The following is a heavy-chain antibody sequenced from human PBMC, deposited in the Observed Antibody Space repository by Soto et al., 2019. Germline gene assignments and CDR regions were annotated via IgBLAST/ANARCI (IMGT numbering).Heavy chain of an antibody. Sequence: SETLSLTCTVSGGSVSSGSYYWSWIRQPPGKGLEWIGCIYYSGSTYYNPSLKSRVTISVDTSKNQFSLKLSSVTAADTAVYYCARGYRGGTIFGVVLNWFDPWGQGTLVTVSS. D-gene: IGHD3-3*01. CDR3: ARGYRGGTIFGVVLNWFDP. CDR1: GGSVSSGSYY. V-gene: IGHV4-61*01. J-gene: IGHJ5*02. CDR2: IYYSGST.